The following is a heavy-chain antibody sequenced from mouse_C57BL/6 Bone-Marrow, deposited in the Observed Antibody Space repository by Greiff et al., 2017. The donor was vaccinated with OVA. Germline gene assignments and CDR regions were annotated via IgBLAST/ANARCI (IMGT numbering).Heavy chain of an antibody. CDR2: SRNKANDYTT. V-gene: IGHV7-1*01. J-gene: IGHJ1*03. CDR1: GFTFSDFY. D-gene: IGHD2-4*01. CDR3: ARGYDYSSYWYFDV. Sequence: EVQGVESGGGLVQPGRSLRLSCATSGFTFSDFYMEWVRQAPGKGLEWIAASRNKANDYTTEYSASVKGRFNVSRDTTQGILYLQMNALRAEDTAIYYCARGYDYSSYWYFDVWGTGTTVTVSS.